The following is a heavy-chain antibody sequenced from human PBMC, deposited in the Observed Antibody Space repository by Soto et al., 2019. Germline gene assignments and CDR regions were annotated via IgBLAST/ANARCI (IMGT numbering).Heavy chain of an antibody. CDR1: GGSISSYY. J-gene: IGHJ5*02. CDR2: IYYSGST. Sequence: PSETLSLTCTVSGGSISSYYWSWIRQPPGKGLEWIGYIYYSGSTNYNPSLKSRVTISVDTSKNQFSLKLSSVTAADTAVYYCARTTYYYDSSGYHLGDWFDPWGQGTLVTVSS. D-gene: IGHD3-22*01. CDR3: ARTTYYYDSSGYHLGDWFDP. V-gene: IGHV4-59*01.